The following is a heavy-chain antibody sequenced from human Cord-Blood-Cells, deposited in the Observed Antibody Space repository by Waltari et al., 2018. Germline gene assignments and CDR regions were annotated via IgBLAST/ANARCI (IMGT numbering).Heavy chain of an antibody. Sequence: QVQLVESGGGVVQPGRSLRLSCAASGFTFSSYGMHWVRQAPGKGLEWVAVIWYDGNNKYYADSVKGRFTISRDNSKNTLYLQMNSLRAEDTAVYYCAREPLVVAATPFDYWGQGTLVTVSS. V-gene: IGHV3-33*01. CDR1: GFTFSSYG. CDR3: AREPLVVAATPFDY. J-gene: IGHJ4*02. CDR2: IWYDGNNK. D-gene: IGHD2-15*01.